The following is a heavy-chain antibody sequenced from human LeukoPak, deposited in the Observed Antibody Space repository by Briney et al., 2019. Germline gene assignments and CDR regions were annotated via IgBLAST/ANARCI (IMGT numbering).Heavy chain of an antibody. CDR3: AIDAYSTDFDY. CDR2: ISSSSSTI. D-gene: IGHD4-11*01. J-gene: IGHJ4*02. Sequence: PGGSLRLSCAASGFTFSSYSMTWVRQAPGKGLEWVSYISSSSSTIYYADSVKGRFTISRDNAKNSLYLQMNSLRAKDTAVYYCAIDAYSTDFDYRGQGILVTVSS. V-gene: IGHV3-48*01. CDR1: GFTFSSYS.